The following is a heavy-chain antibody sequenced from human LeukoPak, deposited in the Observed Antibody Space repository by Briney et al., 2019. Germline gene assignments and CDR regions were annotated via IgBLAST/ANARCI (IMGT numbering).Heavy chain of an antibody. CDR1: GYTFTGYY. Sequence: GASVRVSCKASGYTFTGYYMHWVRQAPGQGLEWMGWINPNSGGTNYAQKFQGRVTMTRDTSISTAYMELSRLRSGDTAVYYCARDKVVATIDAGAGYYYYYYMDVWGKGTTVTVSS. D-gene: IGHD5-12*01. V-gene: IGHV1-2*02. J-gene: IGHJ6*03. CDR2: INPNSGGT. CDR3: ARDKVVATIDAGAGYYYYYYMDV.